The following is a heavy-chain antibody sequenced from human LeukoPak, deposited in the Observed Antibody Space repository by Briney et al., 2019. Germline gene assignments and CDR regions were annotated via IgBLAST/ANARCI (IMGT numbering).Heavy chain of an antibody. V-gene: IGHV3-30*02. J-gene: IGHJ6*03. D-gene: IGHD5-24*01. CDR1: GFTFSSYG. CDR2: IRYDGSNK. Sequence: PGGSLRLSCAASGFTFSSYGMHWVRQAPGKGLEWVAFIRYDGSNKYYADSVKSRFTISRDNSKNTLYLQMNSLRAEDTAVYYCAKGGNYNSYYYYMDVWGKGTTVTVSS. CDR3: AKGGNYNSYYYYMDV.